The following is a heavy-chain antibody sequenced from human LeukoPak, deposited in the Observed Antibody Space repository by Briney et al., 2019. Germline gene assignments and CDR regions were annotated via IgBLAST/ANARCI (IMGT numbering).Heavy chain of an antibody. Sequence: SETLSLTRSVSGYSISSGYYWGWIRQPPGKGLEWIGSIYHSGSTYYNPSLKSRVTISVDTSKNQFSLKLSSVTAADTAVYYCARARYYYDSSGYYFDYWGQGTLVTVSS. J-gene: IGHJ4*02. D-gene: IGHD3-22*01. CDR3: ARARYYYDSSGYYFDY. CDR1: GYSISSGYY. CDR2: IYHSGST. V-gene: IGHV4-38-2*02.